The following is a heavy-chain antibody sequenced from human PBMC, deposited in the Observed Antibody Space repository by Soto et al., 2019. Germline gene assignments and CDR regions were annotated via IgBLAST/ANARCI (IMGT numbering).Heavy chain of an antibody. CDR3: ARVLGGQGTSGEL. D-gene: IGHD2-15*01. J-gene: IGHJ4*02. CDR2: ISHDGASR. CDR1: GFTFKHYA. Sequence: QAHLVQSGGGVVHPGKSLTLSCTASGFTFKHYAMNWVRQPPGRGLEWVAVISHDGASRHYADSVEGRFTISRDNSNSTVYRHLDSVRDDDTAVDYCARVLGGQGTSGELWGLGTRVNVSS. V-gene: IGHV3-30-3*01.